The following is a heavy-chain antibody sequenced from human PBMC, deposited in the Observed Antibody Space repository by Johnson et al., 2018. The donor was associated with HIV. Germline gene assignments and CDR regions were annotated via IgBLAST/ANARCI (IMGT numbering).Heavy chain of an antibody. CDR1: GFTFDDYA. Sequence: QVQLVESGGGVVRPGGSLRLSCAASGFTFDDYAMHWVRQAPGKGLEWVAVISYDGGNNYYADSVKGRFTISRDNSKNTLYLQMNSLGAEDTAVYYCARDSEWELGQEGAFDIWGQGTMVTVSS. CDR3: ARDSEWELGQEGAFDI. CDR2: ISYDGGNN. V-gene: IGHV3-30-3*01. D-gene: IGHD1-26*01. J-gene: IGHJ3*02.